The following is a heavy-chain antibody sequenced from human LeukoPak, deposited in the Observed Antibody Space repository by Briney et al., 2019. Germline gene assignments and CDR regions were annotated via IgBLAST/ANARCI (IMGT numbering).Heavy chain of an antibody. V-gene: IGHV3-23*01. Sequence: GGSLRLSCAASGFTFSSYAMGWVRQAPGKGLEWVSAISGSGGSTYYADSVKGRFTISRDNSKNTLYLQMNSLRAEDTAVYYCAKSMRERPSGYWGQGTLVTVSS. CDR1: GFTFSSYA. D-gene: IGHD1-26*01. CDR2: ISGSGGST. J-gene: IGHJ4*02. CDR3: AKSMRERPSGY.